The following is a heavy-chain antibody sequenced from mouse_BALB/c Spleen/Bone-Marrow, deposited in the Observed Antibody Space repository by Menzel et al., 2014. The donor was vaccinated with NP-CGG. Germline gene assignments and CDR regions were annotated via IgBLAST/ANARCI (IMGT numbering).Heavy chain of an antibody. Sequence: QVQLQQPGAELVKPGASVKLSCKAPGYTFTSYDINWVRQRPEQGLEWIGWIFPGDGGTKCNEKFKGKATLTTDKSSSTAYMQLNRLTFEDSAVYFCARNYRYAWFAYWGQGTLVTVSA. J-gene: IGHJ3*01. V-gene: IGHV1-85*01. CDR3: ARNYRYAWFAY. CDR2: IFPGDGGT. CDR1: GYTFTSYD. D-gene: IGHD2-14*01.